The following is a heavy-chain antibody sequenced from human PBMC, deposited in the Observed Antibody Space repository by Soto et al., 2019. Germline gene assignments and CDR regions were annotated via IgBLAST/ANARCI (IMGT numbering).Heavy chain of an antibody. V-gene: IGHV1-2*04. D-gene: IGHD2-2*01. Sequence: ASVKVSCKASGYTFTEYYMHWVRQAPGQGLEWMGWINPNSGGTNYAQKFQGWVTMTRDTSISTAYMELSRLRSDDTAVYYCARGDCSSTSCYLDWFDPWGQGTLVTVSS. CDR3: ARGDCSSTSCYLDWFDP. CDR1: GYTFTEYY. CDR2: INPNSGGT. J-gene: IGHJ5*02.